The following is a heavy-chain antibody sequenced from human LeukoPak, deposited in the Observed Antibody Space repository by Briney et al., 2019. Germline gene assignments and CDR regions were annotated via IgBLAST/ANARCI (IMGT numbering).Heavy chain of an antibody. J-gene: IGHJ4*02. D-gene: IGHD3-9*01. CDR1: GYTFTSYG. Sequence: GASVKVSCKASGYTFTSYGISWVRQAPGQGLEWMGWISAYNGNTNYAQKLQGRVTMTTDTSTSTAYMELRSLRSDDTAVYYCASSPTYYDILTGYYNIGYFDYWGQGTLVTVSS. V-gene: IGHV1-18*01. CDR3: ASSPTYYDILTGYYNIGYFDY. CDR2: ISAYNGNT.